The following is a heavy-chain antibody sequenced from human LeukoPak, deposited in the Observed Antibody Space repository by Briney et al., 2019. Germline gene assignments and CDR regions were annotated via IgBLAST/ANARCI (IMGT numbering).Heavy chain of an antibody. J-gene: IGHJ4*02. CDR3: ARGVDSSGYHAIDY. CDR1: GYTFTSYD. CDR2: MNPNSGNT. D-gene: IGHD3-22*01. V-gene: IGHV1-8*03. Sequence: ASVKVSCKASGYTFTSYDINWVRQATGQGLEWMGWMNPNSGNTGYAQKFQGRVTITRNTSISTAYMELSSLRSEDTAVYYCARGVDSSGYHAIDYWGQGTLVTVSS.